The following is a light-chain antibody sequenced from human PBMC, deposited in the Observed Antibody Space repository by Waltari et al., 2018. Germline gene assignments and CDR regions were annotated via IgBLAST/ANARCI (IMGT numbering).Light chain of an antibody. CDR2: AAS. CDR3: QQSHTTPRT. CDR1: QSISIY. Sequence: DIKMTQSQSSLSASVGDRVTITCRASQSISIYLNWFQQKPGKAPKLLIYAASTLQSGVPSRFSGSGSGTDFTLTISSLQREDFATYYCQQSHTTPRTFGQGTKVEI. V-gene: IGKV1-39*01. J-gene: IGKJ1*01.